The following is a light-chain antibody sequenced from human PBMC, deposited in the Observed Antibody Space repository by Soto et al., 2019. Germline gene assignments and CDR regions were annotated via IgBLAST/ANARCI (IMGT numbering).Light chain of an antibody. J-gene: IGKJ1*01. CDR1: LFITNH. Sequence: IMMTQSPSNLSVYLGDRVTITCQASLFITNHLAWYQHKPGPSPRLLIHDASTWDPGVPSRFSGSGSGTEFTLTISSLQPDDFAIYYCQQSNSYPWTVGRGTKVDIK. CDR3: QQSNSYPWT. CDR2: DAS. V-gene: IGKV1-5*01.